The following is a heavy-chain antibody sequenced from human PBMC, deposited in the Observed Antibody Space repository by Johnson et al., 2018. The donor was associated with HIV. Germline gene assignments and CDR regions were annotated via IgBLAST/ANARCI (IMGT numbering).Heavy chain of an antibody. V-gene: IGHV3-30*03. Sequence: QVQLVESGGGVVQPGRSLRLSCAASGFTFSSYGMHWVRQAPGKGLEWVAVISYDGTNKYYADSVKGRFTISRDNSKNTLYLQMSSLRAEDTAIYYCARDSGKWSGIRFDFDIWGQGTMVTVSS. CDR1: GFTFSSYG. J-gene: IGHJ3*02. D-gene: IGHD1-26*01. CDR3: ARDSGKWSGIRFDFDI. CDR2: ISYDGTNK.